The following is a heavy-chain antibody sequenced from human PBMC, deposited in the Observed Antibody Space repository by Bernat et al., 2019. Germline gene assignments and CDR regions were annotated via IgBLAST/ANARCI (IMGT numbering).Heavy chain of an antibody. CDR1: GFIFSSYD. J-gene: IGHJ4*02. CDR2: IWYDGSNK. D-gene: IGHD1-26*01. CDR3: ARGAWSGSYGGSYYFDY. V-gene: IGHV3-33*01. Sequence: QVQLVESGGGVVQPGRSLRLSCAASGFIFSSYDMHWVRQAPGKGLEWVAVIWYDGSNKYYADSVKGRFTISRDNSKNTLYLQMNSLRVEDTAVYYCARGAWSGSYGGSYYFDYWGQGTLVTVSS.